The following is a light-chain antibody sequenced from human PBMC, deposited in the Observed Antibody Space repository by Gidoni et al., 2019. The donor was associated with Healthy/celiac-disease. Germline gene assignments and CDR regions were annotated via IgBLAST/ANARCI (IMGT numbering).Light chain of an antibody. V-gene: IGKV4-1*01. J-gene: IGKJ1*01. Sequence: DIVITQSPDPLAVSLGERATINCKSSPSVLYSSNNKNYLAWYQQKPGQPPKLLIYWASTRESGVPDRFSGSGSGTDFTLTISSLQAEDVAVYYCQQYYSTLPRTFGQGTKVEIK. CDR2: WAS. CDR1: PSVLYSSNNKNY. CDR3: QQYYSTLPRT.